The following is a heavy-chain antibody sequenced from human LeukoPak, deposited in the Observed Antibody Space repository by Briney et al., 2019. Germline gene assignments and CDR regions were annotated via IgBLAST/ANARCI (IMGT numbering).Heavy chain of an antibody. J-gene: IGHJ4*02. CDR1: GYTFTSYY. CDR2: INPSGGST. CDR3: AREKSLDCSGGSCETALFDY. Sequence: ASAKVSCKASGYTFTSYYMHWVRQAPGQGLEWMGIINPSGGSTSYAQKFQGRVTMTRDTSTSTVYMELSSLRSEDTAVYYCAREKSLDCSGGSCETALFDYWGQGTLVTVSS. V-gene: IGHV1-46*01. D-gene: IGHD2-15*01.